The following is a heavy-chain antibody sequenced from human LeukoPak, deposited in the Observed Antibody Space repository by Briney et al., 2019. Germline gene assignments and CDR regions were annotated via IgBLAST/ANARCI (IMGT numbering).Heavy chain of an antibody. D-gene: IGHD3-10*01. J-gene: IGHJ5*02. CDR3: ARAWSKRVRANPFDP. V-gene: IGHV4-34*01. CDR1: GGSFSGYY. Sequence: PAETLSLTCALYGGSFSGYYWGWIRQPPGKGLEWVGEINHSGSTNYNPSLKSRVTISVDTSKNQFSLKLSSVTAAHTAVYYCARAWSKRVRANPFDPWGQGTLVTVS. CDR2: INHSGST.